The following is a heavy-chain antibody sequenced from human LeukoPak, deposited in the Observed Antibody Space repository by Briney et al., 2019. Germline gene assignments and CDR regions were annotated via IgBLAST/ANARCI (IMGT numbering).Heavy chain of an antibody. Sequence: ASVKVSCKASGYTFTGYYMHWVRQAPGQGLEWMGRINPNSGGTNYAQKFQGRVTMTRDTSISTAYMELSRLRSDDTAVYYCARDSTDEYCSSTSCYYPLYYYYYYMDVWGKGTTVTVSS. V-gene: IGHV1-2*06. CDR2: INPNSGGT. CDR1: GYTFTGYY. J-gene: IGHJ6*03. D-gene: IGHD2-2*01. CDR3: ARDSTDEYCSSTSCYYPLYYYYYYMDV.